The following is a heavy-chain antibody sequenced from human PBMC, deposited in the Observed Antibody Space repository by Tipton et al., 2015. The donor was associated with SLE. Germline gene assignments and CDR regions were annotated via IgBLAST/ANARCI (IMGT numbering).Heavy chain of an antibody. CDR1: GYTLTRFH. CDR3: ASRHECSGGCPFDAIDI. D-gene: IGHD2-15*01. J-gene: IGHJ3*02. Sequence: QVQLVQSGAEVKKPGASVKLSCKASGYTLTRFHVHWVRQAPGQGLEWMGIINPGGVSTSTSYAQKFQGRVTMTRDTSTNTVYMELSSLRSEDTAVYYCASRHECSGGCPFDAIDIWGQGTVVSVSS. V-gene: IGHV1-46*01. CDR2: INPGGVSTST.